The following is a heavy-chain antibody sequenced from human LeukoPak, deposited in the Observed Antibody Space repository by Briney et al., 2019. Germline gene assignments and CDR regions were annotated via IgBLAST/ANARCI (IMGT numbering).Heavy chain of an antibody. J-gene: IGHJ5*02. CDR3: ARGDIVVLDP. CDR1: GGSFSGYY. V-gene: IGHV4-34*01. Sequence: SETLSLTCAVYGGSFSGYYWSWIRQPPGKGLEWIGEINHSGSTNYNPSLKSRVTISVDTSKNQFSLKLSSVTAADTAVYYRARGDIVVLDPWGQGTLVTVSS. D-gene: IGHD2-2*01. CDR2: INHSGST.